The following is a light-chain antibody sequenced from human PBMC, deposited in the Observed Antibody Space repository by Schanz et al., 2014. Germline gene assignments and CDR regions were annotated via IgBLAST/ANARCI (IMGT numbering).Light chain of an antibody. Sequence: QSALTQPASVSGSPGQSITISCTGTSSDVGGYNYVSWYQQHPGKAPKLMIYDVNNRPSGVSNRFSGSKSGITASLTISGLQAEDEADYYCSSYAGSNNFGVFGTGTKLTVL. CDR3: SSYAGSNNFGV. CDR2: DVN. J-gene: IGLJ1*01. V-gene: IGLV2-14*01. CDR1: SSDVGGYNY.